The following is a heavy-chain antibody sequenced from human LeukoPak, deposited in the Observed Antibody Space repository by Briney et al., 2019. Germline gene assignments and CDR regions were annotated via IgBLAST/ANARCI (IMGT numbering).Heavy chain of an antibody. CDR1: GFTFSSYA. D-gene: IGHD2-21*02. CDR3: ARDRMVVVTAILAPCYFDY. Sequence: GRTLRLSCAASGFTFSSYAMRWVRQAPGKGLEWVAVISYDGSNKYFADSVKGRFTISRDNSKNTLYLQMNSLRAEDTAVYYCARDRMVVVTAILAPCYFDYWGQGTLVTVSS. V-gene: IGHV3-30*01. J-gene: IGHJ4*02. CDR2: ISYDGSNK.